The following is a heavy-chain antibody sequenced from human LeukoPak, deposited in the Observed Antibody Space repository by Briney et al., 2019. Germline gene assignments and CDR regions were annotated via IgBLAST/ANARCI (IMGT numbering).Heavy chain of an antibody. J-gene: IGHJ4*02. V-gene: IGHV3-21*01. CDR1: GFTFSDYF. CDR2: ISSSSSYI. D-gene: IGHD5-18*01. CDR3: ARGQGGYSYGQSFDY. Sequence: GGSLRLSCAASGFTFSDYFMSWDRQAPGKGLEWVSSISSSSSYIYYADSVKGRFTISRDNAKNSLYLQMNSLRAGDTAVYYCARGQGGYSYGQSFDYWGQGTLVTVSS.